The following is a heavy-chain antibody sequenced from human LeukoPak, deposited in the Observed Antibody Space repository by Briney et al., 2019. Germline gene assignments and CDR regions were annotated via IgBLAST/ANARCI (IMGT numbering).Heavy chain of an antibody. CDR1: GFTFSSYS. D-gene: IGHD2-15*01. V-gene: IGHV3-21*01. CDR3: ARESGGSSGFDY. Sequence: PGGSLRLSCAASGFTFSSYSMNWVRQAPGKGLEWVSSISSSSSYIYYADSVKGRFTISRDNAKNSLYLQMNSLRAEDTAVYYCARESGGSSGFDYWGQGTLVTVSS. CDR2: ISSSSSYI. J-gene: IGHJ4*02.